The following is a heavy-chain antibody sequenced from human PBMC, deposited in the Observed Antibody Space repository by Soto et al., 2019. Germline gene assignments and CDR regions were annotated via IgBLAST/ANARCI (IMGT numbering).Heavy chain of an antibody. J-gene: IGHJ4*02. CDR2: ISYDGSNK. CDR3: AFGVRGADFDY. CDR1: GFTFSSYG. Sequence: QVQLVESGGGVVQPGRSLRLSCAASGFTFSSYGMHWVRQAPGKGQEWVAVISYDGSNKYYADSVKGRFTISRDNSKNTLYLQMNSLRAEDTAVYYCAFGVRGADFDYWGQGTLVTVSS. V-gene: IGHV3-30*03. D-gene: IGHD3-10*01.